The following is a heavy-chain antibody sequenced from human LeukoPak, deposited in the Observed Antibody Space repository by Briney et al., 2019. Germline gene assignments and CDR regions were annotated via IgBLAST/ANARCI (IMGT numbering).Heavy chain of an antibody. V-gene: IGHV4-59*01. J-gene: IGHJ4*02. D-gene: IGHD2-2*01. CDR1: GGSFSGYY. CDR3: ARESGDIVVVPAVYFDY. Sequence: SETLSLTCAVYGGSFSGYYWSWIRQPPGKGLEWIGYIYYSGSTNYNPSLKSRVTISVDTSKNQFSLKLSSVTAADTAVYYCARESGDIVVVPAVYFDYWGQGTLVTVSS. CDR2: IYYSGST.